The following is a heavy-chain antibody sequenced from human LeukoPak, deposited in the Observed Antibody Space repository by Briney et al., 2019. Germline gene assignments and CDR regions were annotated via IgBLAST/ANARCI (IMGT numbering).Heavy chain of an antibody. D-gene: IGHD2-15*01. CDR2: ISSDTTHT. V-gene: IGHV3-21*01. J-gene: IGHJ4*02. CDR1: GFTFSSNS. CDR3: ARGGICRSGGSCYSSIDY. Sequence: PGGSLRLSCAASGFTFSSNSMNWVRQAPGKGLEWVSLISSDTTHTFYADSVKGRFTISRDNAKNSLSLQMDSLRAEDTAMYYCARGGICRSGGSCYSSIDYWGQGTLVTVSS.